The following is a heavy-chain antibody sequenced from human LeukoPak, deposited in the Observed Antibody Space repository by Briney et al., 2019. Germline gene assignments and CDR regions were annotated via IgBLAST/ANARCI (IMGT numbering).Heavy chain of an antibody. J-gene: IGHJ4*02. D-gene: IGHD3-10*01. CDR3: AREHGWTHYIDS. V-gene: IGHV3-21*06. Sequence: GGSLRLSCAASGFTFSSYTMNWVRQPPGKGLEWVSSISSRGGYISYTDSVKGRFAISRDSAWNSVYLQMNSLRAEDTAVYYCAREHGWTHYIDSRGQGTLVTVSS. CDR2: ISSRGGYI. CDR1: GFTFSSYT.